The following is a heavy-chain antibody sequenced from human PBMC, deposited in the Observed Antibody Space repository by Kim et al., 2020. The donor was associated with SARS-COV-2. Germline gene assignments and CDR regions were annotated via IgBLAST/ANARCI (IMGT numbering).Heavy chain of an antibody. D-gene: IGHD6-13*01. V-gene: IGHV7-4-1*02. CDR1: GYTFTSYA. Sequence: ASVKVSCKASGYTFTSYAMNWVRQAPGQGLEWMGWINTNTGNPTYAQGFTGRFVFSLDTSVSTAYLQISSLKAEDTAVYYCASAIWQQLGMGVPRDYWGQGTLVTVSS. CDR3: ASAIWQQLGMGVPRDY. CDR2: INTNTGNP. J-gene: IGHJ4*02.